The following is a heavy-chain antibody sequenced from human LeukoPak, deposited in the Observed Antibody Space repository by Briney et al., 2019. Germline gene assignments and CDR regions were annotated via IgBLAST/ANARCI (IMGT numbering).Heavy chain of an antibody. CDR1: GFTFSSYG. J-gene: IGHJ4*02. CDR3: AKDSGIAVAGIFDY. Sequence: GGSLRLSCAASGFTFSSYGMHWVRQAPGKGLEWVAVISYGGSNKYYADSVKGRFTISRDNSKNTLYLQMNSLRAEDTAVYYCAKDSGIAVAGIFDYWGQGTLVTVSS. CDR2: ISYGGSNK. D-gene: IGHD6-19*01. V-gene: IGHV3-30*18.